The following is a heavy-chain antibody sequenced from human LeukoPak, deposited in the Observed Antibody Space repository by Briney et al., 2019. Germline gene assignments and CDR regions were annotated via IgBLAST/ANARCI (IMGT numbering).Heavy chain of an antibody. D-gene: IGHD3-10*01. J-gene: IGHJ6*03. CDR1: GGSISRYY. V-gene: IGHV4-59*01. CDR3: ARWRFGEKFNYYYYYMDV. CDR2: IYYSGST. Sequence: SETLSLTCTVSGGSISRYYWSWIRQPPGKGLEWVGYIYYSGSTNYNPSLKSRVTISVDTSKNEFSLKLSSVTAADTAVYYCARWRFGEKFNYYYYYMDVWGKGTTVTVSS.